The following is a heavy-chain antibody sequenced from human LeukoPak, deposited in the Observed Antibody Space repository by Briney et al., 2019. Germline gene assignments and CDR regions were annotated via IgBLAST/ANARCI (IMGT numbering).Heavy chain of an antibody. J-gene: IGHJ4*02. Sequence: SETLSLTCTVSGGSISSGSYYWGWIRQPPGKGLEWIGSIYYSGSTYYNPSLKSRVTISVDTSKNQFSLKLSSVTAADTAVYYCARVRRVIAAATMYYFDYWGQGTLVTVSS. CDR3: ARVRRVIAAATMYYFDY. CDR2: IYYSGST. D-gene: IGHD6-13*01. V-gene: IGHV4-39*07. CDR1: GGSISSGSYY.